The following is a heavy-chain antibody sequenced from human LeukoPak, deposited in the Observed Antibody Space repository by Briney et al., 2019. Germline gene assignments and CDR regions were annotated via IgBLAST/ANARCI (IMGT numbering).Heavy chain of an antibody. D-gene: IGHD3-22*01. CDR2: ISYDGGNK. J-gene: IGHJ4*02. Sequence: PGGSLRLSCAASGFTFSSYAMHWVRQAPGKGLEWVAVISYDGGNKYYADSVKGRFTISSDNSKNTLYLQMNSLRAEDTAVYYCAKSGIYYYDSSGYSDYWGQGTLVTVSS. V-gene: IGHV3-30-3*02. CDR3: AKSGIYYYDSSGYSDY. CDR1: GFTFSSYA.